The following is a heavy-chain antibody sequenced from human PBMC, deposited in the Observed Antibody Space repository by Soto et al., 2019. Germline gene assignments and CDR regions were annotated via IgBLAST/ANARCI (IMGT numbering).Heavy chain of an antibody. V-gene: IGHV1-2*04. CDR2: INPNSGGT. CDR1: GYTFTGYY. CDR3: ARDLGIAVAGKPYYYYGMDV. J-gene: IGHJ6*02. Sequence: ASVKVSCKASGYTFTGYYMHWVRQAPGQGLEWMGWINPNSGGTNYAQKFQGWVTMTRDTSISTAYMELSRLRSDDTAVYYCARDLGIAVAGKPYYYYGMDVWGQGTTVTVSS. D-gene: IGHD6-19*01.